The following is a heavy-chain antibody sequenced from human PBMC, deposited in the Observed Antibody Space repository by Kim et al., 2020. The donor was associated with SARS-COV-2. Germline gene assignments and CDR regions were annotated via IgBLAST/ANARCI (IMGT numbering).Heavy chain of an antibody. D-gene: IGHD3-16*02. Sequence: GGSLRLSCVTSGFTFSSYAYNWVRQAPGKGLEWISYISTRSNTIYYADSVKGRFTISRDDAEKSLYLQMNSLRDEDTAVYFCTRDHGDYTWGNYRYSFDYWGQGSLVTVPS. CDR2: ISTRSNTI. CDR1: GFTFSSYA. V-gene: IGHV3-48*02. J-gene: IGHJ4*02. CDR3: TRDHGDYTWGNYRYSFDY.